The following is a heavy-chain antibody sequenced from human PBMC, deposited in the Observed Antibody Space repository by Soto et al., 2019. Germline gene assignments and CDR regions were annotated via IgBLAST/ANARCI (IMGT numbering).Heavy chain of an antibody. CDR1: GSTFSSYA. V-gene: IGHV3-23*01. CDR3: AKRLETLGYYYGMDV. J-gene: IGHJ6*02. CDR2: ISGSGGST. Sequence: PGGSLRLSCAASGSTFSSYAMSWVRQAPGKGLEWVSAISGSGGSTYYADSVKGRFTISRDNSKKTLYLQMNSLRAEDTAVYYCAKRLETLGYYYGMDVWDQGTTVTLSS.